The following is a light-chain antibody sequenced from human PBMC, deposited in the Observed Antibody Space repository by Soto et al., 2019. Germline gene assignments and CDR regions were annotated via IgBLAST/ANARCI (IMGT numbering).Light chain of an antibody. CDR3: QQSYSTWT. CDR1: QSISNY. V-gene: IGKV1-39*01. CDR2: AAS. Sequence: DIQMTQSPSSLSASVGGRVTITCRASQSISNYLNWYQQKPGKAPKLLIYAASSLQSGVPSRFSGSGSGTDFTLTISSLQPEDFATYYCQQSYSTWTFGQGTKVDIK. J-gene: IGKJ1*01.